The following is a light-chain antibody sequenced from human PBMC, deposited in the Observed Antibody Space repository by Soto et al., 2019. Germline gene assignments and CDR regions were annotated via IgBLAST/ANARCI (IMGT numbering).Light chain of an antibody. CDR2: DVS. J-gene: IGLJ1*01. Sequence: QSALTQPASVSGSPGQSITISCTGTSSDVGGYNYVSWYQQHPGKAPKLMIYDVSNRPSGVSNRFSGSKSGNTASLTTSGLQTADEADYYCSSYTCSSSLYVFGTGTKVTVL. CDR1: SSDVGGYNY. V-gene: IGLV2-14*01. CDR3: SSYTCSSSLYV.